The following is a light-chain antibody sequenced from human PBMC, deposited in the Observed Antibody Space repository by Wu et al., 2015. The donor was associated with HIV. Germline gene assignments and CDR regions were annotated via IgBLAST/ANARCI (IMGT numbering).Light chain of an antibody. CDR2: SGN. V-gene: IGKV3-20*01. CDR3: QQYGSSPTL. CDR1: QVISSSY. Sequence: EIVLTQSPGTLSLSPGQRATLSCRISQVISSSYLAWYQQKPGQPPRILIYSGNRRASGTPDRFTARGSGTDFTLSISRLEPEDFAVYYCQQYGSSPTLFGQGTKVEIK. J-gene: IGKJ1*01.